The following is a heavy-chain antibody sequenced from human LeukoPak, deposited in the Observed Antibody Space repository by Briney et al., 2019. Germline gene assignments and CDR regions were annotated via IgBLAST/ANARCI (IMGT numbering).Heavy chain of an antibody. Sequence: SQTLSLTCTVSGGSISSGDYYWSWIRQPPGKGLEWIGYIYYSGSTNYNPSLKSRVTISVDTSKNQFSLKLSSVTAADTAVYYCARGTQTYYYDYGDAFDIWGQGTMVTVSS. V-gene: IGHV4-61*08. D-gene: IGHD3-22*01. J-gene: IGHJ3*02. CDR1: GGSISSGDYY. CDR2: IYYSGST. CDR3: ARGTQTYYYDYGDAFDI.